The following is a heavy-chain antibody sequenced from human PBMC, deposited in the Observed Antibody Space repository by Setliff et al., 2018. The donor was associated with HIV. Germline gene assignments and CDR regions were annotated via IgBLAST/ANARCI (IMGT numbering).Heavy chain of an antibody. Sequence: ASVKVSCKASEYTFVDYYMHWVQQAPGKGLEWMGRVDPDDGETIYAEKFQDRLTITADASTDTTYMELSSLRSADTAVYYCARDQKYGSGSYYKSGTFDYWGQGALVTVSS. CDR3: ARDQKYGSGSYYKSGTFDY. V-gene: IGHV1-69-2*01. J-gene: IGHJ4*02. CDR1: EYTFVDYY. D-gene: IGHD3-10*01. CDR2: VDPDDGET.